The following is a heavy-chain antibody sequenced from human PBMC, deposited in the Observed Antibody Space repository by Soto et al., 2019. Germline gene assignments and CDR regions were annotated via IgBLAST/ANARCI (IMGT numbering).Heavy chain of an antibody. Sequence: ASVKVSGKASGYTFNTYGITWVRQVPGQGLEWMGWINPYNGNTKFAQKLQDRVTMTTATSTSTAYMELASLRSDDTAVYYCARGCIAVTTHLCYWGQGTLVTVSS. V-gene: IGHV1-18*01. CDR3: ARGCIAVTTHLCY. D-gene: IGHD4-17*01. J-gene: IGHJ4*02. CDR1: GYTFNTYG. CDR2: INPYNGNT.